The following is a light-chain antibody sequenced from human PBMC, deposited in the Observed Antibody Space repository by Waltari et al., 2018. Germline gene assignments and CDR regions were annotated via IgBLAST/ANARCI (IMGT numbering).Light chain of an antibody. CDR1: QSILYNANVMNY. J-gene: IGKJ1*01. CDR2: WAS. CDR3: QQYYRSRT. V-gene: IGKV4-1*01. Sequence: QSILYNANVMNYLAWYQQKPGQTPKQLIYWASTRESGVPDRFSGSGSGTDFTRTISSLQAEDVAVYYCQQYYRSRTFGQGTKVEIK.